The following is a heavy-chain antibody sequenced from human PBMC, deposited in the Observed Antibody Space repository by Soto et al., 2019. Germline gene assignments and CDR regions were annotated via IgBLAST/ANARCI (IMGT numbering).Heavy chain of an antibody. Sequence: GGSLRLSCAASGFTFSSYSMNWVRQAPGKGLEWVSYISSSSTIYYADSVKGRFTISRDNAKNSLYLQMNSLRAEDTAVYYCAADCSGGSCYGAFDIWGQGTMVTVSS. V-gene: IGHV3-48*01. D-gene: IGHD2-15*01. CDR3: AADCSGGSCYGAFDI. J-gene: IGHJ3*02. CDR2: ISSSSTI. CDR1: GFTFSSYS.